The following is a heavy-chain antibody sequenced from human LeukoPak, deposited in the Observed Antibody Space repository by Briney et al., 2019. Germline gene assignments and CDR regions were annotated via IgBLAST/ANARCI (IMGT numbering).Heavy chain of an antibody. CDR3: ARDRRSWFDP. J-gene: IGHJ5*02. Sequence: SETLSLTCTVSGGSVSSGIYYWSWIRQPPGKGLEWIGYIYYSVSNNYNPSLKSRVTISVDTSKNQFSLKLSSVTAADTAVYYCARDRRSWFDPWGQGTLVTVSS. V-gene: IGHV4-61*01. CDR1: GGSVSSGIYY. CDR2: IYYSVSN.